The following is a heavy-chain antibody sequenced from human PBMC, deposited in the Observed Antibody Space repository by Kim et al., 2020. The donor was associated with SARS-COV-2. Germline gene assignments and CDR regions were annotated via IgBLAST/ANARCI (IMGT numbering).Heavy chain of an antibody. V-gene: IGHV2-70*01. J-gene: IGHJ6*02. CDR3: ARTRADYYYGMDV. Sequence: YSTSLKTRLTISKDTSKNQVVLTMTNMDPVDTATYYCARTRADYYYGMDVWGQGTTVTVSS.